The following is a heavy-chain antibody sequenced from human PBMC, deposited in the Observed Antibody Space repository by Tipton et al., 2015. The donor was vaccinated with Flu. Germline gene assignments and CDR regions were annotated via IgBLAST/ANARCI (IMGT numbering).Heavy chain of an antibody. CDR3: AKAIGVRGIVEVPAALRGHFDL. CDR2: ITGSGGGT. D-gene: IGHD2-2*01. CDR1: GFTFDSYA. V-gene: IGHV3-23*01. J-gene: IGHJ2*01. Sequence: SLRLSCAVTGFTFDSYAMSWVRQGPGKGLEWVSAITGSGGGTYYTDSVKGRFTISRDNSKNTLYLQMNSLRAEDTAVYYCAKAIGVRGIVEVPAALRGHFDLWGRGTRVIVSS.